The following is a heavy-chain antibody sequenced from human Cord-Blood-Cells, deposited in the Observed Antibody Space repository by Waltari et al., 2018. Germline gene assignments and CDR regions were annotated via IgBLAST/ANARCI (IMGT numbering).Heavy chain of an antibody. CDR1: GGSFSGYY. V-gene: IGHV4-34*01. Sequence: QVQLQQWGAGLLKPSETLSLTCAVYGGSFSGYYWSWIRQPPGKGLEWIGEINHSGSTNYNPTRQWRVTISVYTSKNQFSLKLSSVTAADTAVYYCARDYSNYDYWGQGTLVTVSS. CDR3: ARDYSNYDY. CDR2: INHSGST. J-gene: IGHJ4*02. D-gene: IGHD4-4*01.